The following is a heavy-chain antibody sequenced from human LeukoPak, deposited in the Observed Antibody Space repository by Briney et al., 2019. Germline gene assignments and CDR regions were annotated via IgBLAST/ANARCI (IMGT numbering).Heavy chain of an antibody. CDR1: GGSLSSYY. D-gene: IGHD6-13*01. J-gene: IGHJ4*02. V-gene: IGHV4-59*01. Sequence: SETLSLTCTVSGGSLSSYYWSWIRQPPGKGLEWIGYIYYSGSAKYNPSLKSRVTISVDTSKDQFSLKLSSVTAGDTAVYYCARAPGIAAAGTHFDFWGQGTLVTVSS. CDR2: IYYSGSA. CDR3: ARAPGIAAAGTHFDF.